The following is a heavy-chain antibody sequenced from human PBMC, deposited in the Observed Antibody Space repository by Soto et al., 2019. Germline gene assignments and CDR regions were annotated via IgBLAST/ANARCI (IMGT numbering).Heavy chain of an antibody. V-gene: IGHV3-53*01. Sequence: GESLRLSCAASGFTVSSNYMSWGRQAPGKGLEWVSVIYSGGSTYYADSVKGRFTISRDNSKNTLYLQMNSLRAEDTAVYYCARDRRYYYDSNGGYYGMDVWGQGTTVTVSS. CDR2: IYSGGST. J-gene: IGHJ6*02. D-gene: IGHD3-22*01. CDR3: ARDRRYYYDSNGGYYGMDV. CDR1: GFTVSSNY.